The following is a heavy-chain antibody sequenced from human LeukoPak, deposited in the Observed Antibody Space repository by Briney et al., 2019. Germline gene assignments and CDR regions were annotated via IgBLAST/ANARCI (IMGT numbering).Heavy chain of an antibody. CDR3: ARHGPGLLWFGELSPHFDY. CDR1: GGSFSGYY. CDR2: INHSGST. Sequence: SETLSLTCAVYGGSFSGYYWSWIRQPPGKGLEWIGEINHSGSTNYNPSLKSRVTISVDTSKNQFSLKLSSVTAADTAAYYCARHGPGLLWFGELSPHFDYWGQGTLVTVSS. D-gene: IGHD3-10*01. V-gene: IGHV4-34*01. J-gene: IGHJ4*02.